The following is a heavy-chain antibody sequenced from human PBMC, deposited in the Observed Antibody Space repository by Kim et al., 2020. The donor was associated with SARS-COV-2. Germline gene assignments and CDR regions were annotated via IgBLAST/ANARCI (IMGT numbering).Heavy chain of an antibody. D-gene: IGHD2-15*01. V-gene: IGHV4-59*01. J-gene: IGHJ3*01. CDR3: ASDKEDGDAFDV. Sequence: THYNPSLKSRVSISADRSKNQISLKLTSVTAADTAVYFCASDKEDGDAFDVWGQGTKVTVSS. CDR2: T.